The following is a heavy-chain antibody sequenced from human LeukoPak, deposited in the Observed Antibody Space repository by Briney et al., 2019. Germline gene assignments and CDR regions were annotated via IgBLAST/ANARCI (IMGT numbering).Heavy chain of an antibody. D-gene: IGHD6-13*01. CDR3: AREAAAGIYYYYGMDV. V-gene: IGHV3-66*01. CDR2: IYSGGST. Sequence: PGGSLRLSCVVSGFTVSSNYMSWVRQAPGKGLEWVSVIYSGGSTYYADSVKGRFAISRDNSKNTLYLQMNSLRAEDTAVYYCAREAAAGIYYYYGMDVWGQGTTVTVSS. CDR1: GFTVSSNY. J-gene: IGHJ6*02.